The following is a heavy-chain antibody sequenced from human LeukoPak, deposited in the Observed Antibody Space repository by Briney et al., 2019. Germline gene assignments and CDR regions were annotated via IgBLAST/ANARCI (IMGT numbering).Heavy chain of an antibody. CDR3: AKALSSGYYWTLGY. CDR1: GFSFSNYA. CDR2: FRGNGET. J-gene: IGHJ4*02. Sequence: GGSLRLSCAASGFSFSNYAMSWVRQAPARGPEWVSSFRGNGETFYADSAKGRCILSRDDSRNTVSLQLNDLSAEETAVYYCAKALSSGYYWTLGYWGQGTLVTVSS. D-gene: IGHD3-22*01. V-gene: IGHV3-23*01.